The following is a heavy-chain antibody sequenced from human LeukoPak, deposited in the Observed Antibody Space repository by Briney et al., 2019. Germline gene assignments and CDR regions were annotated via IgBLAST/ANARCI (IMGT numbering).Heavy chain of an antibody. CDR3: VVMVVVTETVDY. CDR2: IYYSGST. Sequence: LGSLSGACTASGGTISSSGNYWGWVRQVPGKELEWIGSIYYSGSTYYNPSLNSRVTISVDTSKNQFSLKLSSVTAADTAVYYCVVMVVVTETVDYWGQGTLVTVSS. CDR1: GGTISSSGNY. J-gene: IGHJ4*02. V-gene: IGHV4-39*01. D-gene: IGHD2-21*02.